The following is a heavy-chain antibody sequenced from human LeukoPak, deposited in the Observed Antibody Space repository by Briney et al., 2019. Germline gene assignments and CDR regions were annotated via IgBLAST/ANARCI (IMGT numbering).Heavy chain of an antibody. CDR3: ASLLGYCSSTSCAYGMDV. CDR2: IIPILGIA. D-gene: IGHD2-2*01. CDR1: GGTFSIYT. Sequence: GASVTVSCKASGGTFSIYTISWVRQAPGQGLEWMGRIIPILGIANYAQKFQGRVTITADKSTSTAYMEPSSLRSEDTAVYYCASLLGYCSSTSCAYGMDVWGQGTTVTVSS. J-gene: IGHJ6*02. V-gene: IGHV1-69*02.